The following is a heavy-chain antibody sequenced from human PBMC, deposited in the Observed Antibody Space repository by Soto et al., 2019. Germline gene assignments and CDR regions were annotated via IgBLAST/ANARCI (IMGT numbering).Heavy chain of an antibody. J-gene: IGHJ4*02. CDR2: INPNSGGT. V-gene: IGHV1-2*02. D-gene: IGHD6-19*01. CDR1: GYTFTGYY. Sequence: QVQLVQSGAEVKKPGASVKVSCKASGYTFTGYYMHWVRQAPGQGLEWMGWINPNSGGTNYAQKFQGRVTMTRDKSISTAYMELSRLRSDDTAVYYCARGGMYSSGLYYFDYWGQGTLVTVSS. CDR3: ARGGMYSSGLYYFDY.